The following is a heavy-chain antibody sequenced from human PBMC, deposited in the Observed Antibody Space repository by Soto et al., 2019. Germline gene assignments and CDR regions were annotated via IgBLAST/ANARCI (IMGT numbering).Heavy chain of an antibody. D-gene: IGHD6-19*01. CDR2: IYYSGST. CDR1: GGSISSYY. Sequence: QVQLQESGPGLVKPSETLSLTCTVSGGSISSYYWSWIRQPPGKGLEWIGYIYYSGSTNYNPSLTSRATISVDTSKNQFSLKLSSVTAADTAVYYCAREGSGWYNNWFAPWGQGPLVTVSS. CDR3: AREGSGWYNNWFAP. V-gene: IGHV4-59*01. J-gene: IGHJ5*02.